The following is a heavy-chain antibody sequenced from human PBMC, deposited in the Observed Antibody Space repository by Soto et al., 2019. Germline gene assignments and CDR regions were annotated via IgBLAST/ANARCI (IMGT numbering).Heavy chain of an antibody. CDR1: DGSISNFF. Sequence: SETLSLTCTVSDGSISNFFWSWIRQPPGKGLEWIGYIFYSGSTNYNPSLKSRVTISVDTSKNQFSLRLSSVTAADTAVYYCARGGPIGYGHYFYGMDVWGQGTTVTVSS. D-gene: IGHD1-1*01. CDR2: IFYSGST. CDR3: ARGGPIGYGHYFYGMDV. J-gene: IGHJ6*02. V-gene: IGHV4-59*01.